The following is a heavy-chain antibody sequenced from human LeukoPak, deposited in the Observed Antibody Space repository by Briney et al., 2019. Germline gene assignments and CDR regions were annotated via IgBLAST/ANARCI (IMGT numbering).Heavy chain of an antibody. Sequence: GGSLRLSCAASGFTFSSYWMSWVRQAPGKGLEWVANIKQDGSEKYYVDSVKGRFTISRDNAKNSLYLQMNSLRAEDTAVYYCARIASSGWYWKFDYWGQGTLVTVSS. V-gene: IGHV3-7*01. CDR3: ARIASSGWYWKFDY. D-gene: IGHD6-19*01. CDR2: IKQDGSEK. J-gene: IGHJ4*02. CDR1: GFTFSSYW.